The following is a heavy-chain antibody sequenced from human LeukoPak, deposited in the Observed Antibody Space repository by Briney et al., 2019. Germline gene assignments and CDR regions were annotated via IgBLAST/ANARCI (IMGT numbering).Heavy chain of an antibody. CDR2: IKDDGSGK. Sequence: PGGSLRLSCAASGFTFSNYWMSWVRQAPGKGLEWVANIKDDGSGKYYVDSLKGRFTISRDNAKNSLYLQMNSLRAEDTAVYYCAKFTRTLVRGALVNWGQGTLVTVSS. V-gene: IGHV3-7*03. J-gene: IGHJ4*02. CDR3: AKFTRTLVRGALVN. D-gene: IGHD3-10*01. CDR1: GFTFSNYW.